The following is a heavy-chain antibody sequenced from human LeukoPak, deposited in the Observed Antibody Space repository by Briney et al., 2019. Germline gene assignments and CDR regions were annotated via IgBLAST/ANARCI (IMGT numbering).Heavy chain of an antibody. CDR2: IWYDGSNK. D-gene: IGHD3-22*01. V-gene: IGHV3-33*01. CDR3: ARGSGYYNDAFDI. Sequence: QPGRSLRLFCAASGFTFSSYGMHWVRQAPGKGLEWVAVIWYDGSNKYYADSVKGRFTISRDNSKNTLYLQMNSLRAEDTAVYYCARGSGYYNDAFDIWGQGTMVTVSS. CDR1: GFTFSSYG. J-gene: IGHJ3*02.